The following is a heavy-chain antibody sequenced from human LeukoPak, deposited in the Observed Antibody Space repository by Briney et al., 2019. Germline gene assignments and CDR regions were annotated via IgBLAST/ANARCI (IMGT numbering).Heavy chain of an antibody. CDR3: VREAGYCAPVCVKTNWFDP. CDR2: ISNGKT. Sequence: GGSLRLSCAASGFPFSSHAMSWVRQPPGKGLEWVAAISNGKTYYADSVRGRFAISRGDSTNTVYLHMTSLRDEDTALYHCVREAGYCAPVCVKTNWFDPWGQGTLVTVSS. V-gene: IGHV3-23*01. CDR1: GFPFSSHA. D-gene: IGHD4/OR15-4a*01. J-gene: IGHJ5*02.